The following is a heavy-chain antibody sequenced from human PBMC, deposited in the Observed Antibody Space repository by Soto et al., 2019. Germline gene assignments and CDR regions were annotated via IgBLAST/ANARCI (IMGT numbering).Heavy chain of an antibody. Sequence: VPLRLSWAVSGVTISSHGGHWISKTQGKGMVWVSRIKSDGSSTSYADSAKNRLTISTDNAKNTQSLQMNSLRAEETAVYFSVRGTSGQLGNCLDPWGKEPLVTAPQ. V-gene: IGHV3-74*01. CDR2: IKSDGSST. D-gene: IGHD6-13*01. CDR1: GVTISSHG. CDR3: VRGTSGQLGNCLDP. J-gene: IGHJ5*02.